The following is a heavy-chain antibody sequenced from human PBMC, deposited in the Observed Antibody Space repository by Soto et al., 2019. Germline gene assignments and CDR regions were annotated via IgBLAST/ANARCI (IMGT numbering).Heavy chain of an antibody. CDR3: ARGDSGGSGSPASHYYSGLDV. Sequence: EVQLLESGGRLVQPGGALRLPLGALGFTFCTYSLGWVRQAPGKGPGWGSRSRTSGGITYYADSVKGRFTISRDNSKNTLFLQMSSLRAEDTALYYCARGDSGGSGSPASHYYSGLDVWGQGTTVTVSS. D-gene: IGHD3-22*01. CDR1: GFTFCTYS. CDR2: SRTSGGIT. J-gene: IGHJ6*02. V-gene: IGHV3-23*01.